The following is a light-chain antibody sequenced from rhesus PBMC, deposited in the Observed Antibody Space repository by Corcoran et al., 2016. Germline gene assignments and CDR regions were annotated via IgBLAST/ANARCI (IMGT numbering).Light chain of an antibody. Sequence: DIQMTQSPSSLSASVGDTVTIPRRAIQGISNFLSWYQQRPGKAPKPLIYYASNLESGVPTRFSGGGSETDFTLPISSLTPEDFGTYYVQQHNTYPIFTFGPGTKLDIK. V-gene: IGKV1S14*01. J-gene: IGKJ3*01. CDR2: YAS. CDR3: QQHNTYPIFT. CDR1: QGISNF.